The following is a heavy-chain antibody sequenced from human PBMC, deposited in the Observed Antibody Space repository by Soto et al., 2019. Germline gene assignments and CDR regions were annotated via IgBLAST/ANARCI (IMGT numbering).Heavy chain of an antibody. J-gene: IGHJ6*02. CDR2: ISYDGSNK. CDR3: ARDRVGYSYGLFGMDV. V-gene: IGHV3-30-3*01. D-gene: IGHD5-18*01. CDR1: GFTFSNYA. Sequence: PWGSLRLSCTVSGFTFSNYATHWLRQAPGKGLDWVAVISYDGSNKYYADSVKGRFTISRDNSKNTLYLQMNSLRAEDTAVYYCARDRVGYSYGLFGMDVWGQGTTVTVSS.